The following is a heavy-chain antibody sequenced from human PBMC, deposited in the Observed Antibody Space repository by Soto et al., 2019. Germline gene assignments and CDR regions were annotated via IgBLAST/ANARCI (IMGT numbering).Heavy chain of an antibody. V-gene: IGHV4-59*08. CDR3: ARHETLHCDYDY. CDR2: SYYSGST. Sequence: QVQLQESGPGLVKPSETLSLTCTVSGVSISSYYWSWIRQPPGKGLEWIGYSYYSGSTNYNPSLKSPVTISLDTSKNQFSLKLSSVTAADTAVYYLARHETLHCDYDYWGQGTLVTVSS. J-gene: IGHJ4*02. D-gene: IGHD5-12*01. CDR1: GVSISSYY.